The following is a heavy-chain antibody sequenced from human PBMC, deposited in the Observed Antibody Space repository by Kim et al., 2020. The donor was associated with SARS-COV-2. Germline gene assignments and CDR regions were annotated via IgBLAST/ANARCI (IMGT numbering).Heavy chain of an antibody. CDR1: GGSFSGYY. J-gene: IGHJ4*02. CDR3: ARAGLHTERYFDY. Sequence: SETLSLTCAVYGGSFSGYYWSWIRQPPGKGLEWIGEINHSGSTNYNPSLKSRVTISVDTSKNQFSLKLSSVTAADTAVYYCARAGLHTERYFDYWGQGTLVTVSS. D-gene: IGHD2-8*02. CDR2: INHSGST. V-gene: IGHV4-34*01.